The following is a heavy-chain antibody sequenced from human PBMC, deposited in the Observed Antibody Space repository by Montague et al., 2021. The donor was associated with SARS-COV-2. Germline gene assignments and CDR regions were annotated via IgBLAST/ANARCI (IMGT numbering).Heavy chain of an antibody. Sequence: SETLSLTCAVYGGSFSTYYWAWIRQYPGKGLQWIGNIDHSGNTNYNTSLKSRVSISVDTSSSQFSLYLTSVTAAAAAVYYCARDQTVLEWIWYGMDVWGPGTTVTVSS. CDR1: GGSFSTYY. CDR2: IDHSGNT. V-gene: IGHV4-34*01. D-gene: IGHD3-3*01. J-gene: IGHJ6*02. CDR3: ARDQTVLEWIWYGMDV.